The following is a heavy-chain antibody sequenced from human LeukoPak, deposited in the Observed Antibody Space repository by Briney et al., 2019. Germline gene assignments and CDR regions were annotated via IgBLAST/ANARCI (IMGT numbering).Heavy chain of an antibody. J-gene: IGHJ4*02. CDR1: GFTFSNYG. Sequence: GGTLRLSCAASGFTFSNYGMSWIRQAPGKGLEWVSGISGSGGSTYYADSVKGRFTISRDNSKNTLYLQMNSLRAEDTAVYYCAKGRGVADYWGQGTLVTVSS. CDR2: ISGSGGST. D-gene: IGHD3-10*01. CDR3: AKGRGVADY. V-gene: IGHV3-23*01.